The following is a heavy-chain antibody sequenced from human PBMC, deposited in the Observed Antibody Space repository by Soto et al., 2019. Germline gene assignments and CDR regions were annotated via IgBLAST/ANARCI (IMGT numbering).Heavy chain of an antibody. J-gene: IGHJ4*02. CDR1: GFTFTRYS. CDR3: ARESENLTSNFDY. V-gene: IGHV3-21*06. CDR2: ISSTTNYI. Sequence: GGSLRLSCAASGFTFTRYSMNWVRQAPGKGLEWVSSISSTTNYIYYGDSMKGRFTISRDNAKNSLYLEMNSLRAEDTAVHYCARESENLTSNFDYWGQGTLVTVSS.